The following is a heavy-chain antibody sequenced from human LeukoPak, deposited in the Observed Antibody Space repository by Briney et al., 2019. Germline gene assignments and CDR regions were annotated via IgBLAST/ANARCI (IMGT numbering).Heavy chain of an antibody. D-gene: IGHD2-15*01. CDR3: AKSPVVVVVTAAFDY. Sequence: GGSLRLSRAASGFTLSIYGMHWVRQAPGKGLEWVAFIRDDGSNKYYADSVKGRYTISRDISKNTLYLQMNSRRAEDTAVYYCAKSPVVVVVTAAFDYCGQGTLVTVSS. V-gene: IGHV3-30*02. CDR1: GFTLSIYG. J-gene: IGHJ4*02. CDR2: IRDDGSNK.